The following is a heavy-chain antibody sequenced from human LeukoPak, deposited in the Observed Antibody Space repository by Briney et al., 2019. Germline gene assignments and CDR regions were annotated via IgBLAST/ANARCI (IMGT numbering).Heavy chain of an antibody. V-gene: IGHV1-58*02. CDR1: GFTFTSSA. D-gene: IGHD4-17*01. CDR3: AKENGDYVANRFDP. Sequence: SVTVSCKASGFTFTSSAMQWVRQARGQRLEWIGWMVVGSGNTNYAQKFQERVTITRDMSTSTAYMELNSLRSEGTAVCFFAKENGDYVANRFDPWGQGTLVTVSS. CDR2: MVVGSGNT. J-gene: IGHJ5*02.